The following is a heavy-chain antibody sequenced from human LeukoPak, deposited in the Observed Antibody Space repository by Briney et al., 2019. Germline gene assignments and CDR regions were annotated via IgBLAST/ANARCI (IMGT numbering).Heavy chain of an antibody. D-gene: IGHD6-19*01. CDR1: GYTFTSYG. V-gene: IGHV1-69*06. Sequence: GASVKVSCKASGYTFTSYGISWVRQAPGQGLEWMGGIIPIFGTANYAQKFQGRVTITADKSTSTAYMEPSSLRSEDTAVYYCARVLGSGWRYFDYWGQGTLVTVSS. CDR2: IIPIFGTA. J-gene: IGHJ4*02. CDR3: ARVLGSGWRYFDY.